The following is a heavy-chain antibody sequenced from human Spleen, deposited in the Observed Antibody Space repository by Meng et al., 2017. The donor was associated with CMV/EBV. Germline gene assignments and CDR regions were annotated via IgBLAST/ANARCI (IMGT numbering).Heavy chain of an antibody. CDR2: ISFNGQND. CDR1: DTASRFTFITYA. Sequence: GGSLRLSCSASDTASRFTFITYAMHWVRQAPGKGLEWLALISFNGQNDYYADSVKGRFTISRDNSRDTSISATYLGLSRLRSDDTAVYYCARALTTVFGVIIFEKNMFDPWGQGTLVTVSS. CDR3: ARALTTVFGVIIFEKNMFDP. V-gene: IGHV3-30*04. J-gene: IGHJ5*02. D-gene: IGHD3-3*01.